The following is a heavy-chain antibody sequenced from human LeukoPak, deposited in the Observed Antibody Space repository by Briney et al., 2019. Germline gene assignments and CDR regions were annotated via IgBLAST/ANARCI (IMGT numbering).Heavy chain of an antibody. CDR3: AKAIPQIPRYCSGGSCYSSPRGLGQSDY. J-gene: IGHJ4*02. Sequence: PGGSLRLSCAASGFTFSSYAVSWVRQAPGKGLEWVSAISGSGGSTYYADSVKGRFTISRDNSKNTLYLQMNSLRAEDTAVYYCAKAIPQIPRYCSGGSCYSSPRGLGQSDYWGQGTLVTVSS. CDR2: ISGSGGST. V-gene: IGHV3-23*01. D-gene: IGHD2-15*01. CDR1: GFTFSSYA.